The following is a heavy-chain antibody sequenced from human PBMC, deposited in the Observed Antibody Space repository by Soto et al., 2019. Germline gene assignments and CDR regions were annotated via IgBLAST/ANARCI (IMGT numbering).Heavy chain of an antibody. CDR3: ARSYYDSSGYHDAFDI. CDR2: ISYDGSNK. CDR1: GFTFSSYA. V-gene: IGHV3-30-3*01. Sequence: PGGALGLSCAASGFTFSSYAMHWVRQAPGKGLEWVAVISYDGSNKYYADSVKGRFTISRDNSKNTLYLQMNSLRAEDTAVYYCARSYYDSSGYHDAFDIWGQGTMVPVSS. J-gene: IGHJ3*02. D-gene: IGHD3-22*01.